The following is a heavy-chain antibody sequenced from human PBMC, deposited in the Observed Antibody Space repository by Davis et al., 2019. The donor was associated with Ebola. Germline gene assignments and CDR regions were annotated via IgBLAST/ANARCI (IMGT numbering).Heavy chain of an antibody. J-gene: IGHJ6*02. CDR2: IKSKTDGGTT. CDR1: GFTFSNAW. CDR3: ARGKDNWNWLSGGMDV. D-gene: IGHD1-7*01. V-gene: IGHV3-15*01. Sequence: PGGSLRLSCAASGFTFSNAWMSWVRQAPGKGLEWVGRIKSKTDGGTTDYAAPVKGRFTISRDDSKNTLYLQMNSLRAEDTAVYFCARGKDNWNWLSGGMDVWGQGTTVTVSS.